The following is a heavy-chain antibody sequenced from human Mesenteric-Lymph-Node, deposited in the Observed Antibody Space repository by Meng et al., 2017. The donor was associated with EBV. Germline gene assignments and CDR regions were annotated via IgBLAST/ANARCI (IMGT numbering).Heavy chain of an antibody. CDR1: GGSVNSGTYY. Sequence: VQLPESGPGLVKPSDTLSLTCTVSGGSVNSGTYYWSWIRQPPGKGLEWIEYIYYSGTTNYNPSLKGRVTISLDTSKNQFSLKLSSVTAADTAVYYCVRGAAIGPRYFDYWGQGTLVTVSS. J-gene: IGHJ4*02. CDR3: VRGAAIGPRYFDY. D-gene: IGHD2-2*02. CDR2: IYYSGTT. V-gene: IGHV4-61*01.